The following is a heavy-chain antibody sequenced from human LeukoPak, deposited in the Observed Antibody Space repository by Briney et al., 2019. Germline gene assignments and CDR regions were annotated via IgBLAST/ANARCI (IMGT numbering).Heavy chain of an antibody. CDR3: AKLLTMVRAIDY. Sequence: GGSLRLSCAASGFTVSSNYMSWVRQAPGKGLEWVSAISGSGGSTYYADSVKGRFTISRDNSKNTLYLQMNSLRAEDTAVYYCAKLLTMVRAIDYWGQGTLVTVSS. V-gene: IGHV3-23*01. J-gene: IGHJ4*02. CDR2: ISGSGGST. CDR1: GFTVSSNY. D-gene: IGHD3-10*01.